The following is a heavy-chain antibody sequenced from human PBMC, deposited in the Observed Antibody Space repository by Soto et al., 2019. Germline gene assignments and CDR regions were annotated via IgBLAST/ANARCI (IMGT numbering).Heavy chain of an antibody. D-gene: IGHD4-4*01. J-gene: IGHJ6*02. Sequence: QVQLVQSGAEVKKPGASVKVSCKASGYTFTSYGISWVRQAPGQGLEWMGWISAYNGNTNYAQKLQGRVTMTTDTSPSTAYMELRSLRSDDTAVYYCARDDEFSTVTTSYYYYYGMDVWGQGTTVTVSS. CDR3: ARDDEFSTVTTSYYYYYGMDV. V-gene: IGHV1-18*04. CDR1: GYTFTSYG. CDR2: ISAYNGNT.